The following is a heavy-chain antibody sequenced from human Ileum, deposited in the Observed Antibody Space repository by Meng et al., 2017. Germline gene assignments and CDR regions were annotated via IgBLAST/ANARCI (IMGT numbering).Heavy chain of an antibody. CDR1: GFTFSNYG. J-gene: IGHJ4*02. CDR3: ARESRSSGY. Sequence: GESLKISCAASGFTFSNYGMTWVRQAPGKGLEWVANIKEDGRETYYVDSVKGRFTVSRDNAKNSLYLQMNSLRVEDTAVYYCARESRSSGYWGQGTLVTVSS. D-gene: IGHD6-25*01. CDR2: IKEDGRET. V-gene: IGHV3-7*01.